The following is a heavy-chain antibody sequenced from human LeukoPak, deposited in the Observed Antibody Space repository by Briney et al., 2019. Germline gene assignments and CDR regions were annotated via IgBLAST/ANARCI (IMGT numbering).Heavy chain of an antibody. V-gene: IGHV5-51*01. CDR2: IYPGDSDT. CDR3: ARQGGDEEYYDSSGYYPY. J-gene: IGHJ4*02. CDR1: GYSFTSYW. Sequence: HGESLKISCKGSGYSFTSYWIGWVRQMPGKGLEWMGIIYPGDSDTRYSPSFQGQVTISADKSISTAYLQWSSLKASDTAMYYCARQGGDEEYYDSSGYYPYWGQGALVTVSS. D-gene: IGHD3-22*01.